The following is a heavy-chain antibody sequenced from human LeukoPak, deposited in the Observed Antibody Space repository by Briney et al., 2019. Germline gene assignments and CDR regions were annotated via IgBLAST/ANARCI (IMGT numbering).Heavy chain of an antibody. CDR2: IWYDGSNK. Sequence: PGRSLRLSCAASGFTFSSYGMHWVRQAPGKGLEWVAVIWYDGSNKYYADSVKGRFTISRDNSKNTLYLQMNSLRAEDTAVHYCAKEGYYDSSGYYYFDYWGQGTLVTVSS. CDR1: GFTFSSYG. J-gene: IGHJ4*02. CDR3: AKEGYYDSSGYYYFDY. D-gene: IGHD3-22*01. V-gene: IGHV3-33*06.